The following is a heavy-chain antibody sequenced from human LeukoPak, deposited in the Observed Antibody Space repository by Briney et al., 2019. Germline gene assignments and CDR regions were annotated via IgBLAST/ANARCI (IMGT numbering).Heavy chain of an antibody. CDR3: ARLKQQLVRLLSRDTTYYYYYYMDV. CDR1: GFTFTSSW. Sequence: GGSLRLSCAASGFTFTSSWMSWVRQTPGKGLEWVAGIKPDGSETFYTDSVRGRFTISRDNAKNSLSLQINSLRGEDTAVYYCARLKQQLVRLLSRDTTYYYYYYMDVWGKGTTVTVSS. CDR2: IKPDGSET. V-gene: IGHV3-7*01. J-gene: IGHJ6*03. D-gene: IGHD6-13*01.